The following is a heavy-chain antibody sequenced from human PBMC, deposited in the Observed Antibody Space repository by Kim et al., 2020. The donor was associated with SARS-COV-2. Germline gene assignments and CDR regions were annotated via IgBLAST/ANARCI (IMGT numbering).Heavy chain of an antibody. Sequence: SETLSLTCSVSGGSISSSDYYWGWIRQPPGKGLEWIATIYYSGNTYYNPSLKGRVTISVDTSKKPFSLRLSSVTAADAAVYYCARHLRNWYFDLWGRGTLVTVSS. J-gene: IGHJ2*01. CDR1: GGSISSSDYY. CDR3: ARHLRNWYFDL. CDR2: IYYSGNT. V-gene: IGHV4-39*01.